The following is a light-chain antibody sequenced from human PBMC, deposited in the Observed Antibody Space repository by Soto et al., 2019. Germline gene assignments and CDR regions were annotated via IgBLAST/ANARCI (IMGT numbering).Light chain of an antibody. CDR1: SSDVGGYKY. CDR3: NSYAASIYV. CDR2: EVS. J-gene: IGLJ1*01. Sequence: QSVLTQPPSASGSPVQSVTISCTGTSSDVGGYKYVSWYQQHPGKAPKLILYEVSKRPSGVSDRLSGSKSGNTASLTVSGLQAADEANYYCNSYAASIYVFGTGPKVTVL. V-gene: IGLV2-8*01.